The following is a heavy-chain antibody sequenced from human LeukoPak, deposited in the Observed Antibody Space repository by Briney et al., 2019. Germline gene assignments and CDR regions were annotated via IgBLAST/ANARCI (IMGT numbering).Heavy chain of an antibody. CDR1: GYSISSGYY. CDR3: AALWFGELKDAFDI. Sequence: SETLSLTCTVSGYSISSGYYWGWIRQPPGKGLEWIGSIYYSGSTYYNPSLKSRVTISVDTSKNQFSLKLSSVTAADTAVYYCAALWFGELKDAFDIWGQGTMVTVSS. CDR2: IYYSGST. V-gene: IGHV4-38-2*02. D-gene: IGHD3-10*01. J-gene: IGHJ3*02.